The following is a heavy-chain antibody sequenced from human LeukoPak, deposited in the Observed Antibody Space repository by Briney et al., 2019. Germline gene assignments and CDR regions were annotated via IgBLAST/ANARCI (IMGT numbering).Heavy chain of an antibody. Sequence: GASVKVSCKASGYTFTSYDINWVRQAPGQGLGWMGLINPGGGNTNYAQNFQGRVTMTRDTSTSTVYMELSSLRSEDTAVYYCARIRDGYNDAYDMWGQGTVVTVPS. J-gene: IGHJ3*02. CDR2: INPGGGNT. CDR3: ARIRDGYNDAYDM. V-gene: IGHV1-46*01. D-gene: IGHD5-24*01. CDR1: GYTFTSYD.